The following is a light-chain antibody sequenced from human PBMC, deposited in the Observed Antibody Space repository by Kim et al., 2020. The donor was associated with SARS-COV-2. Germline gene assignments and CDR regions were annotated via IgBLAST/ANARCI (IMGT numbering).Light chain of an antibody. CDR2: EVS. V-gene: IGLV2-23*02. CDR1: SDDVGSYNL. CDR3: CSYAGSSTLV. J-gene: IGLJ2*01. Sequence: PSFTISLTGTSDDVGSYNLVPWYQQHPGKPPKLVIYEVSKRPSGVSNRFSGSKSGNTASLTISGLQAEDEADYYCCSYAGSSTLVFGGGTQLTVL.